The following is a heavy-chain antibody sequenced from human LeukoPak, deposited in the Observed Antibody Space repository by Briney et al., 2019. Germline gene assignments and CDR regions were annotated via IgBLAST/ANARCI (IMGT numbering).Heavy chain of an antibody. CDR2: IYYSGST. CDR1: GGSISSSSYY. CDR3: ARHYIAVAGLDY. V-gene: IGHV4-39*01. J-gene: IGHJ4*02. Sequence: SETLSLTCTVSGGSISSSSYYWGWVREPPGKGLEWIGSIYYSGSTYYNPSLKSRVTISVDTSKNQFSLKLSSVTAADTAVYYCARHYIAVAGLDYWGQGTLVTVSS. D-gene: IGHD6-19*01.